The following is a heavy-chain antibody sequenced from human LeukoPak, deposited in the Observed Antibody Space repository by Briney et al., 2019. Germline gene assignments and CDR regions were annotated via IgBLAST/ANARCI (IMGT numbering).Heavy chain of an antibody. J-gene: IGHJ4*02. CDR1: GGSISSGDYY. CDR2: IYYSGGT. D-gene: IGHD3-22*01. V-gene: IGHV4-30-4*01. CDR3: ARGVYDGSGSLFDY. Sequence: SQTLSLTRTVSGGSISSGDYYWSWIRQPPGKGLEWIGYIYYSGGTYYNPSLKSRVTISVDTSKNQFSLKLSSVTAADTAVYYCARGVYDGSGSLFDYWGQGTLVTVSS.